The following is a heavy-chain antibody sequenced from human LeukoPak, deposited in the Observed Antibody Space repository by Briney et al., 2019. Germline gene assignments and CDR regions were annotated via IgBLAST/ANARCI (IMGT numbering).Heavy chain of an antibody. J-gene: IGHJ4*02. D-gene: IGHD4-17*01. CDR3: ARNPATVTTVFDY. CDR1: GFTFSSYS. CDR2: ISSSSSYI. V-gene: IGHV3-21*01. Sequence: GGSLRLSCAASGFTFSSYSMNWVRQAPGKGLEWVSSISSSSSYIYYADSVKGRFTISRDNAKNSLYLQMNSLRAEDTAVYYCARNPATVTTVFDYWGQGTLVTVSS.